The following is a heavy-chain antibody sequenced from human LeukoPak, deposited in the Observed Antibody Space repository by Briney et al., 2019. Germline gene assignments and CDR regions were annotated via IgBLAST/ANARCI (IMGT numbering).Heavy chain of an antibody. D-gene: IGHD3-22*01. J-gene: IGHJ4*02. CDR3: AKDYSSDYYYYFDY. V-gene: IGHV3-9*01. CDR2: ISWNSGSI. Sequence: QPGGSLRLSCAASGFTFDDYAMHWVRQAPGKGLEWVSGISWNSGSIGYADSVKGRFTISRDKAKNSLYLQMNSLRAEDTALYYCAKDYSSDYYYYFDYWGQGTLVTVSS. CDR1: GFTFDDYA.